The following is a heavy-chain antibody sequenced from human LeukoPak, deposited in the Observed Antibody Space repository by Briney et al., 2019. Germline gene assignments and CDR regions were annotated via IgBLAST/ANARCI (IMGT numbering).Heavy chain of an antibody. CDR2: FYYNGVT. CDR3: VRRNYGSGRIDP. V-gene: IGHV4-39*02. CDR1: GGSISSSYYL. J-gene: IGHJ5*02. D-gene: IGHD3-10*01. Sequence: SETLSLTCTVSGGSISSSYYLWAWVRQPPGKGLEWIGHFYYNGVTSYDSSLKSRVTISVDTSKNHFSLNLPSVTAADTDVYHCVRRNYGSGRIDPWGQGTLVTVSS.